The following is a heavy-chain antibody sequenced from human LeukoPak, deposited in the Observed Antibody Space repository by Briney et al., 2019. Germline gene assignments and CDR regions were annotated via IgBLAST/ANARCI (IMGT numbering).Heavy chain of an antibody. CDR2: IYYSGST. V-gene: IGHV4-59*01. D-gene: IGHD2-2*02. Sequence: SETLCLTCTVSGGSISSYYWSWIRQPPGKGLEWIGYIYYSGSTNYNPSLKSRVTIAVDTSKNQSSLKLSSVTAADTAVYYCARESAPGYCSSTSCYTPDDAFDIWGQGTMVTVSS. J-gene: IGHJ3*02. CDR3: ARESAPGYCSSTSCYTPDDAFDI. CDR1: GGSISSYY.